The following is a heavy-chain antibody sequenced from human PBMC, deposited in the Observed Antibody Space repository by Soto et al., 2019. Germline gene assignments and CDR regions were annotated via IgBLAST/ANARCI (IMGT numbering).Heavy chain of an antibody. CDR1: DGSFNPNY. D-gene: IGHD3-22*01. V-gene: IGHV4-59*08. CDR2: IYYAGTT. J-gene: IGHJ5*02. CDR3: AMLGRYYPAFIT. Sequence: QVRLQESGPGLVTSSETLSLTCTVSDGSFNPNYWGWIRQPPGKGLEWVGYIYYAGTTTYNPSLKGRATISLDTSENPLSLKVRSVTAADTAGSWWAMLGRYYPAFITWGQGTLVTFSS.